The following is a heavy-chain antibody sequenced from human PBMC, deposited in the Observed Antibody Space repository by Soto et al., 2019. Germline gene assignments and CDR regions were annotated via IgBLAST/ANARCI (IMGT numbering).Heavy chain of an antibody. CDR3: ARDGDYFVSGTYGYLDY. V-gene: IGHV3-49*04. CDR1: GFTFDDYA. Sequence: GGSLRLSCRASGFTFDDYAMSWVRQAPGKGLEWVGFIRSKAYGVTTEYAASVKGRFTISRDDSKSFAYLQMNSLKTEDTAVYFCARDGDYFVSGTYGYLDYWGLGTLVTVSS. J-gene: IGHJ4*02. CDR2: IRSKAYGVTT. D-gene: IGHD3-10*01.